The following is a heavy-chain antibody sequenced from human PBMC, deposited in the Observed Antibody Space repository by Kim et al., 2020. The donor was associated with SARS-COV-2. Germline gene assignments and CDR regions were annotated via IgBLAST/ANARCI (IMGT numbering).Heavy chain of an antibody. D-gene: IGHD3-10*01. CDR2: IIPIFGTA. CDR1: GGTFSSYA. V-gene: IGHV1-69*13. Sequence: SVKVSCKASGGTFSSYAISWVRQAPGQGLEWMGGIIPIFGTANYAQKFQGRVTITADESTSTAYMELSSLRSEDTAVYYCARVGRGSGSYGGWFDPWGQGTLVTVSS. CDR3: ARVGRGSGSYGGWFDP. J-gene: IGHJ5*02.